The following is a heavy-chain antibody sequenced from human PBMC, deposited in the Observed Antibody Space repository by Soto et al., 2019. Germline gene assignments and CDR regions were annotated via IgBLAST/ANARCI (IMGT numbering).Heavy chain of an antibody. V-gene: IGHV3-74*01. J-gene: IGHJ6*02. CDR2: INSDGSSI. D-gene: IGHD2-15*01. CDR1: GFTFSSYW. CDR3: ARAGYCSGGTCYGRDYYGMDA. Sequence: GGSLRLSCAASGFTFSSYWMHWVRQAPGKGLVWVSRINSDGSSITYADSVKGRFTISRANTKNTLYLQMNSLRAEDTAVYYCARAGYCSGGTCYGRDYYGMDAWGQGTTVTVSS.